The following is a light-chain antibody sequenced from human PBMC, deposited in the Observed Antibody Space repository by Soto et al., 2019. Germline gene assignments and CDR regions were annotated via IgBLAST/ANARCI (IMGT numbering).Light chain of an antibody. CDR1: SSDVGAYNY. CDR3: TSYAGSNNWV. CDR2: EVT. V-gene: IGLV2-8*01. Sequence: QSALTQPPSASGSPGQSVTISCTGTSSDVGAYNYVSWYQQHPGKAPKLMIYEVTKRPSGVPDRFSGSKSDNTASLTASGLQAEDEADYYCTSYAGSNNWVFGGGTKLTVL. J-gene: IGLJ3*02.